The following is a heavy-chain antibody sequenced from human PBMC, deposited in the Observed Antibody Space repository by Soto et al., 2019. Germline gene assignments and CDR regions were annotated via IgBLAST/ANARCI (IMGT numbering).Heavy chain of an antibody. V-gene: IGHV5-51*01. CDR2: IYPGDSDT. Sequence: GESLKISCKGSGYSFTRYWIGCVRQMPGKGLEWMGIIYPGDSDTRYSPSFQGQVTISADKSISTAYLQWSSLKASDTAMYYCARSTNMITFGGVIARPYYFDYWGQGTLVTVSS. D-gene: IGHD3-16*02. J-gene: IGHJ4*02. CDR1: GYSFTRYW. CDR3: ARSTNMITFGGVIARPYYFDY.